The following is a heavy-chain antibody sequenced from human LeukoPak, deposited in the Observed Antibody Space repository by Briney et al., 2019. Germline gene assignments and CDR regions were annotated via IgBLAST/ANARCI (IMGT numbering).Heavy chain of an antibody. CDR1: GYTFTGYY. CDR2: INPNSGGT. J-gene: IGHJ4*02. V-gene: IGHV1-2*02. Sequence: ASVKVSCKTSGYTFTGYYMHWVRQAPGQGLEWMGWINPNSGGTNYAQKFQGRVTMTRDTSISTAYMELSRLRSDDTAVYYCARSMLGWLNFDYWGQGTLVTVSS. D-gene: IGHD2/OR15-2a*01. CDR3: ARSMLGWLNFDY.